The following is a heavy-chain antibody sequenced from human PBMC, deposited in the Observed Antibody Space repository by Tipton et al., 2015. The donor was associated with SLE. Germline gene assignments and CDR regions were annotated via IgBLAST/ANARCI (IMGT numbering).Heavy chain of an antibody. Sequence: SLRLSCAASGFTVSSNYMSWVRQAPGKGLEWVSVIYSGGSTYYADSVKGRFTISRHNSKTTLYLQMNSLVAEDTAVYYCAREYGGNEASGAFDIWGQGTMVTVSS. CDR3: AREYGGNEASGAFDI. J-gene: IGHJ3*02. CDR2: IYSGGST. V-gene: IGHV3-53*04. CDR1: GFTVSSNY. D-gene: IGHD4-23*01.